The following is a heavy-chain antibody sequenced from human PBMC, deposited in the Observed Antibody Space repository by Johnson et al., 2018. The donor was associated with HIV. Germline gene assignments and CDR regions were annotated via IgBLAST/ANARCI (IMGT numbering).Heavy chain of an antibody. J-gene: IGHJ3*02. Sequence: VQLVESGGGLIQPGGSLRLSCAASGFTVSSNYMSWVRQAPGQGLEWGSVIYSGGSTYYADSVKGRLPLSRDNSKHTLYLQMTSLRAEDTAVDYGARDRGIAARPFRYAFDIWGQGTMVTVSS. CDR3: ARDRGIAARPFRYAFDI. D-gene: IGHD6-6*01. CDR1: GFTVSSNY. CDR2: IYSGGST. V-gene: IGHV3-66*03.